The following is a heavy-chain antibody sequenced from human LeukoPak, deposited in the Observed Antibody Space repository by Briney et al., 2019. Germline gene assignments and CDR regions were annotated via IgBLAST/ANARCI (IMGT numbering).Heavy chain of an antibody. V-gene: IGHV3-23*01. D-gene: IGHD6-13*01. Sequence: GGSLRLSCAASGFTFSSYAMSWVRQAPGKGPEWVSAISGSGGSTYYAGSVKGRFTISRDNSKNTLYLQMNSLRAEDTAVYYCAKDRGIAAAGILDPWGQGTLVTVSS. CDR1: GFTFSSYA. CDR2: ISGSGGST. J-gene: IGHJ5*02. CDR3: AKDRGIAAAGILDP.